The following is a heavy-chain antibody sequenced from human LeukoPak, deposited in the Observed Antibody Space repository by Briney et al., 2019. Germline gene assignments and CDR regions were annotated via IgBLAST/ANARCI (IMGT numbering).Heavy chain of an antibody. D-gene: IGHD3-10*01. J-gene: IGHJ4*02. V-gene: IGHV3-23*01. CDR3: YSSIRGVIRGLDY. Sequence: PGGSLRLSCAASGFTFSSYAMSWVRQAPGMGLEWVSAISGSGGSTYYADSVKGRFTISRDNSKNTLYLQMNSLRAEDTAVYYCYSSIRGVIRGLDYWGQGTLVTVSS. CDR1: GFTFSSYA. CDR2: ISGSGGST.